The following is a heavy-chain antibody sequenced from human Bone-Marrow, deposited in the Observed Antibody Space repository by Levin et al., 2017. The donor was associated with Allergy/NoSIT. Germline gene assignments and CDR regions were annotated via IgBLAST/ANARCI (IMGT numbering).Heavy chain of an antibody. J-gene: IGHJ4*02. D-gene: IGHD3-10*01. Sequence: PGGSLRLSCAVSGLTFINARMHWVRQAPGKGLEWVGRIKSNTDGGTTDYGAPVKGRFTISRDDSKNTVYLQMNSLKNEDTAVYYCTTCAIFGTYYGSEHYFDSWGQGTLVAVSS. CDR1: GLTFINAR. V-gene: IGHV3-15*07. CDR2: IKSNTDGGTT. CDR3: TTCAIFGTYYGSEHYFDS.